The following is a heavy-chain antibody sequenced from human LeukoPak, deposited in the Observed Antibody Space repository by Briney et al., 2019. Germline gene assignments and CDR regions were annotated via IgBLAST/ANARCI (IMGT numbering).Heavy chain of an antibody. D-gene: IGHD3-22*01. CDR3: AADLTFDSSYFDY. CDR1: GFTFTSSA. Sequence: SVKVSCKASGFTFTSSAMQWVRQARGQRLEWIGWIVVGSGNTNYAQKFQERVTITRDMSTSTAYMELSSLRSEDTAVYYCAADLTFDSSYFDYWGQGTLVTVSS. CDR2: IVVGSGNT. J-gene: IGHJ4*02. V-gene: IGHV1-58*02.